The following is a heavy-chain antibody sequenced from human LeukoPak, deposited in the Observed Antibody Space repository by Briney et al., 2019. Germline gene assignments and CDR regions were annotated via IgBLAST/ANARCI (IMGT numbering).Heavy chain of an antibody. J-gene: IGHJ4*02. V-gene: IGHV4-39*01. D-gene: IGHD2/OR15-2a*01. CDR2: IPYSGSA. Sequence: PSETLSLTCAVSGDSISSSSYFWGWIRQPPGKGLEWIGSIPYSGSASYNPSLKSRVIISMDTSKNQLSLEVRSVTAADTAVYYCARPARDGDYYYWGQGTLVTVSS. CDR1: GDSISSSSYF. CDR3: ARPARDGDYYY.